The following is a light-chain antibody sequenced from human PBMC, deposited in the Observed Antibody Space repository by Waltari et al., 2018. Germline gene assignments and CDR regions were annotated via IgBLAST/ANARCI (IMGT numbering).Light chain of an antibody. V-gene: IGKV3-20*01. CDR1: QIISRA. Sequence: EIMLTQSPGTLSLSPGERATLSCRASQIISRALAWYQQKPGQAPRLLIYDVSTRASGIPDRFSGSGSGTDFSLTISRLEPEDVAVYYCQHYVRLPVTFGQGTKLEFK. J-gene: IGKJ1*01. CDR2: DVS. CDR3: QHYVRLPVT.